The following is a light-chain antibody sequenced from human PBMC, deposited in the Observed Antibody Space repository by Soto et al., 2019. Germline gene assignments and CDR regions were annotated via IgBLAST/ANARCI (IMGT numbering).Light chain of an antibody. Sequence: QSALPQPASVSGSPGQSITISCTGTSSDVGNYNLVSWYQQYPDKAPKLIISEGTKRPSGVSDRFSGSKSGNTASLTISGIQAADEADYYCCSYAGSNTYVFGGGTKLTVL. J-gene: IGLJ3*02. CDR3: CSYAGSNTYV. V-gene: IGLV2-23*01. CDR1: SSDVGNYNL. CDR2: EGT.